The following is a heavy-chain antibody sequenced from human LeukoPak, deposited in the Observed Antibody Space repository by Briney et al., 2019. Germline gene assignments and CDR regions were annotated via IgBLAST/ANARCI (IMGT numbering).Heavy chain of an antibody. CDR2: IYSGGDT. Sequence: GSLRLSFAASGFTVSNNYMTWVRQAPGKGLEWLSVIYSGGDTYYADSVKGRFTISRDNSKNTLYLQMNSLRAEDTAVYYCARRSGEGYFDCWGQGTLVTVSS. CDR1: GFTVSNNY. V-gene: IGHV3-66*01. CDR3: ARRSGEGYFDC. J-gene: IGHJ4*02. D-gene: IGHD1-26*01.